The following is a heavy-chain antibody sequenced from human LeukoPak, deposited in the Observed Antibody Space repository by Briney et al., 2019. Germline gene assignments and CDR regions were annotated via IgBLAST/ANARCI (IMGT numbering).Heavy chain of an antibody. J-gene: IGHJ4*02. Sequence: GGSLRLSCAASGFTFSSYAMYWVRQAPGKGLEWVSGIRDSGDSTYYADSVKGRFTVSRDNSKNKLYLQMNSQRAEDTAVYYCAKDRIGMEWFYDYWGQGTLVTVSS. CDR1: GFTFSSYA. D-gene: IGHD3-3*01. V-gene: IGHV3-23*01. CDR3: AKDRIGMEWFYDY. CDR2: IRDSGDST.